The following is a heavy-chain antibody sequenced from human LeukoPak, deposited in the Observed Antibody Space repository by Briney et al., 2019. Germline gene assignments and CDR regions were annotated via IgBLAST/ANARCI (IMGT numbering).Heavy chain of an antibody. CDR2: INPNSGGT. V-gene: IGHV1-2*02. Sequence: ASVKVSCKASGYTFTGYYMHWVRQAPGQGLEWMGWINPNSGGTNYAQKFQGRVTMTRDTSISTAYMELSRLRSDDTAVYYCARGPSTTVTTRALDKLVDYWGQGTLVTVSS. CDR3: ARGPSTTVTTRALDKLVDY. D-gene: IGHD4-17*01. J-gene: IGHJ4*02. CDR1: GYTFTGYY.